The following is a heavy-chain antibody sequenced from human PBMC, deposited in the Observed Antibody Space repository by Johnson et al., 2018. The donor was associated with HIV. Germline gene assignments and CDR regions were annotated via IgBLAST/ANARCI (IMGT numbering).Heavy chain of an antibody. J-gene: IGHJ3*02. CDR1: GFTVSSNY. Sequence: EQLVESGGGLVQPGGSLRLSCVASGFTVSSNYMNWVRQAPGKGLEWVSVIYSGGSTYYADSVKGRFTISRDNSKNTLYLQMNSLRGEDTAVYYCAKASHWAFDIWGQGTMVTVSS. D-gene: IGHD1-1*01. V-gene: IGHV3-66*01. CDR2: IYSGGST. CDR3: AKASHWAFDI.